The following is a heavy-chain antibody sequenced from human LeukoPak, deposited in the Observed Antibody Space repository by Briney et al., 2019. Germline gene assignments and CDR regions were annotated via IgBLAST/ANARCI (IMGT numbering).Heavy chain of an antibody. CDR1: GFSFSAYW. Sequence: PVGSLRLSCAAPGFSFSAYWMTWVRQAPGTGLEWVANINPAGSETYYVDPVKDRFSISRGNAKNLVYLQMNSLRAEDTAVYHCARFGYVAAVDVWGQGTPVTVSS. CDR2: INPAGSET. D-gene: IGHD2-15*01. J-gene: IGHJ4*02. V-gene: IGHV3-7*01. CDR3: ARFGYVAAVDV.